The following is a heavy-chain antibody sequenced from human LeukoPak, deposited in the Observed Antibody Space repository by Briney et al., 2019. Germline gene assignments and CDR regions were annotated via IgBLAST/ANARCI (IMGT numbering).Heavy chain of an antibody. CDR3: ARVSYSGGYTFGYGDY. CDR2: SSTYNGNT. D-gene: IGHD5-18*01. CDR1: GYNFSSYA. V-gene: IGHV1-18*01. Sequence: ASVKVSCKASGYNFSSYAITWVRQAPGQGLEWMGWSSTYNGNTNYAQKLQGRVTMTTDTSTSTAYMKLRSLRSDDTAVYYCARVSYSGGYTFGYGDYWGQGTLVTVSS. J-gene: IGHJ4*02.